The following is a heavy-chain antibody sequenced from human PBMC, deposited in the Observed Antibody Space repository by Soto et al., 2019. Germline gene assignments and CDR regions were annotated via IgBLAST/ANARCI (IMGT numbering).Heavy chain of an antibody. CDR3: ARDLENNFGH. V-gene: IGHV3-23*01. D-gene: IGHD1-1*01. CDR2: ITGGGGSGT. Sequence: EVQLLESGGALVQPGGSLRLSCAASGFTFRMYAMNWVRQAPGKGLEWVSGITGGGGSGTYYGDSVKGRFTISRDNSKSMLFLQRNSLRAEDTAVYYCARDLENNFGHWGQGTLVTVFS. CDR1: GFTFRMYA. J-gene: IGHJ1*01.